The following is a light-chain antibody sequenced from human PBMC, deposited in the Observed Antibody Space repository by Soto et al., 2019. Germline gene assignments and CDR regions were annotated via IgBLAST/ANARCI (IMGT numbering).Light chain of an antibody. V-gene: IGLV1-40*01. J-gene: IGLJ1*01. Sequence: QSVLTQPPSVSGAPGQRVTISCTGSTSNIGTNYDVYWYQHLPGRAPKLLTYDNSNRPSGVPDRFSVSKSGMSASLAITGLQAEDEAHYYCQSYEHTLSGPVFGTGTKLTVL. CDR1: TSNIGTNYD. CDR3: QSYEHTLSGPV. CDR2: DNS.